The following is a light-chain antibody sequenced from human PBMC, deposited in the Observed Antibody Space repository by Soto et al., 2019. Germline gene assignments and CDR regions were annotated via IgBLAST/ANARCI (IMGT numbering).Light chain of an antibody. Sequence: DIHLTQSPSFLSASVGDRVTITCRPSQAVPNNMAWYQQKPGKPPKLLIYEESTLYSGVPSRFSGRKSGTQFTLTIDSLQPEDSATYYCQQLKTYPRTFGGGTKVDIK. CDR1: QAVPNN. CDR3: QQLKTYPRT. V-gene: IGKV1-9*01. CDR2: EES. J-gene: IGKJ4*01.